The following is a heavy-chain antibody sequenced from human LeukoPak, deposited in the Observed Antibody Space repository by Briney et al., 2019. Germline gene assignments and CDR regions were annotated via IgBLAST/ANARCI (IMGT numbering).Heavy chain of an antibody. D-gene: IGHD2-15*01. CDR2: ISSSSSYI. CDR3: ARDGTGYCSGGSCYTYYYYYYGMDV. CDR1: GFTFSSYS. J-gene: IGHJ6*02. Sequence: GGSLRLSCAASGFTFSSYSMNWVRQAPGKGLEWVSSISSSSSYIYYADSVKGRFTISRDNAKNSLYLQMNSLRAEDTAVYYCARDGTGYCSGGSCYTYYYYYYGMDVWGRGTTVTVSS. V-gene: IGHV3-21*01.